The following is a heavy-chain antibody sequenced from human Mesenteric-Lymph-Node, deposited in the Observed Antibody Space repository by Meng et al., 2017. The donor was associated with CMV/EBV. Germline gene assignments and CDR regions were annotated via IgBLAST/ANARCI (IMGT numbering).Heavy chain of an antibody. Sequence: GESLKISCAASRFTFSSYAMSWVRQAPGKGLEWVSAISGSGGSTYYADSVKGRFTISRDNSKNTLYLQMNSLRAEDTAVYYCAKGAYCSSTSCPIYWYFDLCGRGTLVTVSS. CDR3: AKGAYCSSTSCPIYWYFDL. CDR2: ISGSGGST. V-gene: IGHV3-23*01. D-gene: IGHD2-2*01. CDR1: RFTFSSYA. J-gene: IGHJ2*01.